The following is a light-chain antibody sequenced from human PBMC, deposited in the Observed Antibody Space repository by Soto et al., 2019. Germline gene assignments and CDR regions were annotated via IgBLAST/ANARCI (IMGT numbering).Light chain of an antibody. V-gene: IGLV2-8*01. J-gene: IGLJ1*01. Sequence: LTQPRSAPGSPGLAVPISCTGPSSDLGGYHYVSCYQQPPGKAPKFMTYEVSRRPSRVPDRFSGSKSGNTALPTVTALQPEDEADYYCSSNAGSNKSGFGTGTTVTVL. CDR1: SSDLGGYHY. CDR3: SSNAGSNKSG. CDR2: EVS.